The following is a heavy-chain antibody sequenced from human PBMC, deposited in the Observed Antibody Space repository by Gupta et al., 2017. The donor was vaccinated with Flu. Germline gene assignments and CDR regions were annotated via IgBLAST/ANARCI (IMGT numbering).Heavy chain of an antibody. D-gene: IGHD5-24*01. V-gene: IGHV3-33*01. J-gene: IGHJ4*02. CDR1: VFTFRDYA. CDR2: IWYDGNIQ. CDR3: ARDGRSKSVEDEKYFFDN. Sequence: QVHLVESGGGVFQPGRSLSLSCAAYVFTFRDYALHWVRQAPGKGLEWVAVIWYDGNIQYYADSVKGRFTISRDNSKSTLFLQMSSLRVEDTALYYCARDGRSKSVEDEKYFFDNWGQGTLVTVSS.